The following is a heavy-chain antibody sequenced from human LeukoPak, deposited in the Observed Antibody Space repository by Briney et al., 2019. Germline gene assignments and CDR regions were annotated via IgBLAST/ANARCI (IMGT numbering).Heavy chain of an antibody. CDR1: GFTFSDYS. J-gene: IGHJ4*02. CDR3: ARKRDGYNRRYDY. V-gene: IGHV3-11*01. D-gene: IGHD5-24*01. CDR2: IGSSGTNR. Sequence: GGSLRLSCAASGFTFSDYSMTWIRQAPGQGLEWVSYIGSSGTNRYYADSVKGRFTITRDNDKNSLYLQMNSLRAEDTAVYYCARKRDGYNRRYDYWGQGTLVTVSS.